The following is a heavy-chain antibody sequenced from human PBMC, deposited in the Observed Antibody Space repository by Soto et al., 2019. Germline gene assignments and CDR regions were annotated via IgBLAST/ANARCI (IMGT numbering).Heavy chain of an antibody. J-gene: IGHJ4*02. CDR3: TTEDLLLWFGELSPPGY. Sequence: GGSLRLSCAASGFTFSNAWMNWVRQAPGKGLEWVGRIKSKTDGGTTDYAAPVKGRFTISRDDSKNTLYLQMNSLKTEDTAVYYCTTEDLLLWFGELSPPGYWGQGTLVTVSS. V-gene: IGHV3-15*07. CDR1: GFTFSNAW. CDR2: IKSKTDGGTT. D-gene: IGHD3-10*01.